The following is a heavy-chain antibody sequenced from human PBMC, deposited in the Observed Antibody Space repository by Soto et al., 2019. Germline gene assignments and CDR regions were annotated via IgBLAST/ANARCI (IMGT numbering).Heavy chain of an antibody. Sequence: PGGSLRLSCAASGFTFRSYGMHWVRQAPGKGLEWVAVISYDGNNKYYADSVKGRLTISRDNSKNTVSLQMNSLRVEDTAVYYCAKERTRHFDYWGQGSPVTVSA. CDR2: ISYDGNNK. V-gene: IGHV3-30*18. D-gene: IGHD1-1*01. CDR3: AKERTRHFDY. CDR1: GFTFRSYG. J-gene: IGHJ4*02.